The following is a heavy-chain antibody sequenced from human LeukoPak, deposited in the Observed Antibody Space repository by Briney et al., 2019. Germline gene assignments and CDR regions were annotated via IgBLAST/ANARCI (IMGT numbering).Heavy chain of an antibody. CDR3: ARASGDYYDSSGYYYY. CDR2: IRYDGSNK. J-gene: IGHJ4*02. Sequence: GGSLRLSCAASGFTFSSYGMQWVRQAPGKGLEWVAVIRYDGSNKYYADSMKGRLTISRDNSKNTLYLQMKSLRAEDTAVYYCARASGDYYDSSGYYYYWGQGTLVTVSS. V-gene: IGHV3-33*01. CDR1: GFTFSSYG. D-gene: IGHD3-22*01.